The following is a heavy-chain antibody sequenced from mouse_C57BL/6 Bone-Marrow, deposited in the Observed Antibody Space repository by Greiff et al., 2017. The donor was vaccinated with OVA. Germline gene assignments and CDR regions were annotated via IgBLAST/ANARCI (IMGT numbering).Heavy chain of an antibody. CDR3: ARWPYYYGSSPFAY. CDR1: GYTFTSYG. D-gene: IGHD1-1*01. CDR2: IYPRSGNT. V-gene: IGHV1-81*01. J-gene: IGHJ3*01. Sequence: VQVVESGAELARPGASVKLSCKASGYTFTSYGISWVKQRTGQGLEWIGEIYPRSGNTYYNEKFKGKATLTADKSSSTAYMELRSLTSEDSAVYFCARWPYYYGSSPFAYWGQGTLVTVSA.